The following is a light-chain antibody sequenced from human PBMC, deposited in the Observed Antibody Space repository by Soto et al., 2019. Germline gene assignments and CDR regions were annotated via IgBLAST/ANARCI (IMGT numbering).Light chain of an antibody. CDR1: PSVSSTY. CDR2: GAT. CDR3: QQYGYSSWT. V-gene: IGKV3-20*01. Sequence: EIVLTQSPGTLSLSPGERATLSCRASPSVSSTYLAWYQQKPGQPPRLLIYGATHRTAGIPDRFSGSVSGTDFTLTVSRLEPEDFAVYYCQQYGYSSWTFGQGTKV. J-gene: IGKJ1*01.